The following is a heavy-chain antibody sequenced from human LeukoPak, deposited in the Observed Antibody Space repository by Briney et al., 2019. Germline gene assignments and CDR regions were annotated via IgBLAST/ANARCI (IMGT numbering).Heavy chain of an antibody. J-gene: IGHJ4*02. CDR1: GYTFTSYY. CDR2: INPSCGST. CDR3: ARGDSSGEFDY. Sequence: APVKVSCKPSGYTFTSYYMHCVRQAPGQGLEWMGIINPSCGSTSYAQKFQGRVTMTRDMSTSTVYMELSSLRAEDTAVYYCARGDSSGEFDYWGQGTLVTVSS. V-gene: IGHV1-46*01. D-gene: IGHD3-22*01.